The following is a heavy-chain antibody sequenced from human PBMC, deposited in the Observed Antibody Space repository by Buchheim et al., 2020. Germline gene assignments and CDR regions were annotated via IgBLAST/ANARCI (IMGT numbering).Heavy chain of an antibody. J-gene: IGHJ6*02. CDR3: AKDWAYGMDV. D-gene: IGHD3-16*01. CDR2: INSDGSTT. V-gene: IGHV3-74*01. Sequence: EVQLVESGGGLVQPGGSLRLSCAASGFTFSSSWMHWVRQAPGKGLVWVSHINSDGSTTSYADSVKGRFIISRDNAKNTVYLQMNSGRVEETAWDYCAKDWAYGMDVWGQGTT. CDR1: GFTFSSSW.